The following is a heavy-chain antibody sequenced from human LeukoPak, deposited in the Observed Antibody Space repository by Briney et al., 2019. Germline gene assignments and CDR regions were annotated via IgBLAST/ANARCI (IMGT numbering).Heavy chain of an antibody. V-gene: IGHV4-30-2*01. CDR2: IYHSGST. CDR3: ARELNYASVLAYYMDV. D-gene: IGHD2-2*01. CDR1: GGSISSGGYY. Sequence: PSETLSLTCTVSGGSISSGGYYWSWIRQPPGKGLEWIGYIYHSGSTYYNPSLKSRVTISVDRSKNQFSLKLSSVTAADTAVYYCARELNYASVLAYYMDVWGKGTTVTVSS. J-gene: IGHJ6*03.